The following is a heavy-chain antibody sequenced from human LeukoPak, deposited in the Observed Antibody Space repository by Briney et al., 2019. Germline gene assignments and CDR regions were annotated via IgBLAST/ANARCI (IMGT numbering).Heavy chain of an antibody. CDR3: AKGYYDSSGYFFDY. J-gene: IGHJ4*02. V-gene: IGHV4-31*03. Sequence: SETLSLTCTVSGGSISSGGYYWSWIRQHPGKGLEWIGYIYYSGSTYYNPSLKSRVTISVDTSKNQFSLKLSSVTAADTAVYYCAKGYYDSSGYFFDYWGQGTXVTVSS. CDR2: IYYSGST. D-gene: IGHD3-22*01. CDR1: GGSISSGGYY.